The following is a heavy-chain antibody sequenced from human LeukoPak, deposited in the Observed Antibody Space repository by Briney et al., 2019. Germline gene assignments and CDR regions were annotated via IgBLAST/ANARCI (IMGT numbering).Heavy chain of an antibody. V-gene: IGHV3-33*01. CDR2: IWYDGSKT. D-gene: IGHD2-2*01. CDR3: ARDDCSTTPCYAY. Sequence: GGSLRLSCTTSGFTFTNYGINWVRQAPGKGLEWVAAIWYDGSKTSYTDSVKGRFTVSRDISKNTAYLQMNGLKAEDTAVYYCARDDCSTTPCYAYWGQGTLVTVSS. J-gene: IGHJ4*02. CDR1: GFTFTNYG.